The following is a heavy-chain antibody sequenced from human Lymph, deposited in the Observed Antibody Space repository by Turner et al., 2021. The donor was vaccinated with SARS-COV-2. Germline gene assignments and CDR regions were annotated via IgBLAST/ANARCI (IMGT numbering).Heavy chain of an antibody. CDR2: MYPNCGNT. J-gene: IGHJ5*02. CDR1: GYTFTSYD. D-gene: IGHD3-9*01. Sequence: VQRVQSGAEVKKPGASVKVSCKASGYTFTSYDIHWVRHATGQGLEWMGWMYPNCGNTGYAQKFQGRVTMTRNTSISTAYLELSSLRSEYTAVYDCARGAQLTVWFDPWGQGTLVTVSS. V-gene: IGHV1-8*01. CDR3: ARGAQLTVWFDP.